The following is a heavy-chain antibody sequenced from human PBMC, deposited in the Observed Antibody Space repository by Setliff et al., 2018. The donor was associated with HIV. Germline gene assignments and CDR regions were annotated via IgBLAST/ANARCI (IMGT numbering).Heavy chain of an antibody. V-gene: IGHV4-39*07. Sequence: SETLSLTCTVSGGSISSSSYYWGWIRQPPGKGLEWIGSIYYSGSTYYNPSLKSRVTMSVDTSKNQFSLKLSSVTAADTAVYYCARLGAEDFSDYDWVDYWGQGTLVTVSS. CDR2: IYYSGST. CDR1: GGSISSSSYY. D-gene: IGHD5-12*01. J-gene: IGHJ4*02. CDR3: ARLGAEDFSDYDWVDY.